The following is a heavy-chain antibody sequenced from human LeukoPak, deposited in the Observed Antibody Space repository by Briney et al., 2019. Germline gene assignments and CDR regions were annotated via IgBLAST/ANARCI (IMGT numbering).Heavy chain of an antibody. CDR1: GFTFSSYG. J-gene: IGHJ4*02. CDR3: AKVPYSGSHYVWYFDY. V-gene: IGHV3-30*18. Sequence: GGSLRLSCAASGFTFSSYGMHWVRQAPGKGLEWVAVISYDGSNKYYADSVKGRFTISRDNSKNTLYLQMNSLRAEDTAVYYCAKVPYSGSHYVWYFDYWGQGTLVTVSS. D-gene: IGHD1-26*01. CDR2: ISYDGSNK.